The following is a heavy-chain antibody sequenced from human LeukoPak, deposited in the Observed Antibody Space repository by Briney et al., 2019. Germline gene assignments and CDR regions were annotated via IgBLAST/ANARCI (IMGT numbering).Heavy chain of an antibody. Sequence: SETLSLTCTVSGGSISSSSYYWGWIRQPPGKGLEWIGSIYYSGSTYYNPSLKSRVTISVDTSKNQFSLKLSSVTAADTAVYYCARDDSIRIVGYWGQGTLVTVSS. J-gene: IGHJ4*02. CDR1: GGSISSSSYY. D-gene: IGHD1-26*01. CDR3: ARDDSIRIVGY. CDR2: IYYSGST. V-gene: IGHV4-39*07.